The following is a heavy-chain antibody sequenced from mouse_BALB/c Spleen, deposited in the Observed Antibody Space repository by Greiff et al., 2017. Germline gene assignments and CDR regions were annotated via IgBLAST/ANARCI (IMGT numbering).Heavy chain of an antibody. CDR2: ISSGGSYT. Sequence: EVQRVESGGGLVQPGGSRKLSCAASGFTFSSYAMSWVRQSPEKRLEWVAEISSGGSYTYYPDTVTGRFTISRDNAKNTLYLEMSSLRSEDTAMYYCARGLRRTGFDYWGQGTTLTVSS. V-gene: IGHV5-9-4*01. CDR1: GFTFSSYA. CDR3: ARGLRRTGFDY. D-gene: IGHD2-4*01. J-gene: IGHJ2*01.